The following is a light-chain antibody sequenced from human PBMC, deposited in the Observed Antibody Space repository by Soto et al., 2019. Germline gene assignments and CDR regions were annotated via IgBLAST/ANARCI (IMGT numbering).Light chain of an antibody. Sequence: IVLTQSQATLSVSPGERANLPCRTSQSVSNYLAWYQQKPGQAPRLLMYDASNRATGIPARFSGSGSGTDFTLTISSLEPEDFALYYCQQRSGWPRTFGQGTKVDIK. V-gene: IGKV3-11*01. CDR3: QQRSGWPRT. CDR1: QSVSNY. CDR2: DAS. J-gene: IGKJ1*01.